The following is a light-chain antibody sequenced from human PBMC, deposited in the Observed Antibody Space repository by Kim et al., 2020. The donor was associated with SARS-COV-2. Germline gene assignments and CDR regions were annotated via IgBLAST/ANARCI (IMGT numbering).Light chain of an antibody. CDR2: KVS. V-gene: IGKV2-30*02. J-gene: IGKJ2*01. CDR1: QTLVHSDGNTH. CDR3: MQGTYWPRT. Sequence: QPDSNSCRSSQTLVHSDGNTHVNWFHQRPGQSPRRLISKVSKRDSGVPDRFSGSGSGTDFTLKISRVEADDVGVYYCMQGTYWPRTFGQGTKLEIK.